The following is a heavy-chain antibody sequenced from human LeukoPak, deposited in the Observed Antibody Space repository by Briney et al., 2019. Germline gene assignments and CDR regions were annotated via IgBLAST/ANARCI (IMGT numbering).Heavy chain of an antibody. V-gene: IGHV4-34*01. CDR2: IYHSGST. J-gene: IGHJ4*02. CDR3: ARKGNFDWLSEIFDY. D-gene: IGHD3-9*01. CDR1: GGSFSGYY. Sequence: SETLSLTCAVYGGSFSGYYWSWIRQPPGKGLEWIGSIYHSGSTYYNPSLKSRVTISVDTSKNQFSLKLSSVTAADTAVYYCARKGNFDWLSEIFDYWGQGTLVTVSS.